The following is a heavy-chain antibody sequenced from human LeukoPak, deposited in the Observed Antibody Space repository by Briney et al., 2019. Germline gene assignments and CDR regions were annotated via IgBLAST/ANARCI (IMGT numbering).Heavy chain of an antibody. CDR2: IKRKTDGGTT. V-gene: IGHV3-15*01. D-gene: IGHD3-10*01. Sequence: PGGSLRLSCAASGLTLSNAWMHWVRQAPGKGLEWVGRIKRKTDGGTTDYAAPVKGRFTISRDDSENTVYLQMNSLKTEDTAVYYCGLGSGRTDFDYWGQGTLVTVSS. J-gene: IGHJ4*02. CDR1: GLTLSNAW. CDR3: GLGSGRTDFDY.